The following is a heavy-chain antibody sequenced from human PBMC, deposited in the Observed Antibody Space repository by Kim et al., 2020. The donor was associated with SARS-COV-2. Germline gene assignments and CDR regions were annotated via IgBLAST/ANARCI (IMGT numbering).Heavy chain of an antibody. D-gene: IGHD5-12*01. CDR3: ARRSFGATMGNWFDP. J-gene: IGHJ5*02. V-gene: IGHV4-34*01. Sequence: SLKSRVTISVDTSKNQFSLKLSSVTAADTAVYYCARRSFGATMGNWFDPWGQGTLVTVSS.